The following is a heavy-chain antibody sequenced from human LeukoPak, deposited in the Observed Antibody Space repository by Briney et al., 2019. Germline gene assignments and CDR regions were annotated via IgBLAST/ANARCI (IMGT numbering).Heavy chain of an antibody. J-gene: IGHJ3*02. CDR2: ISAYNGNT. V-gene: IGHV1-18*01. CDR3: ARFVRRGIAAAGTGAFDI. Sequence: ASVKVSCKASGGTFSSYAISWVRQAPGQGLEWMGWISAYNGNTNYAQKLQGRVTMTTDTSTSTAYMELRSLRSDDTAVYYCARFVRRGIAAAGTGAFDIWGQGTMVTVSS. CDR1: GGTFSSYA. D-gene: IGHD6-13*01.